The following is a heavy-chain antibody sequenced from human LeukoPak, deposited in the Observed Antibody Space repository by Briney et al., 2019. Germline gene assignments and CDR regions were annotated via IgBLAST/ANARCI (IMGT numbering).Heavy chain of an antibody. V-gene: IGHV1-2*02. CDR2: INPNSGGT. Sequence: ASVKVSCKASGYTFTGYYMHWVRQAPGQGLEWMVWINPNSGGTNYAQKFQGRVTMTRDTSISTAYMELSRLRSDDTAVYYCARDGCSGGSCYWSSHYYYGMDVWGQGTTVTVSS. CDR3: ARDGCSGGSCYWSSHYYYGMDV. CDR1: GYTFTGYY. D-gene: IGHD2-15*01. J-gene: IGHJ6*02.